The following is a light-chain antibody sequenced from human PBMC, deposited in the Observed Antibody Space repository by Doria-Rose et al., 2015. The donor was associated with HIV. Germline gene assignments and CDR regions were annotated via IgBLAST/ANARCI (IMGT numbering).Light chain of an antibody. CDR2: KES. CDR3: QHFDKYFSWT. CDR1: QSISNW. V-gene: IGKV1-5*03. Sequence: DIQLIQSPSTLSASVGDRVTITCRASQSISNWLAWYQQKPGQAPKLLIYKESTLQSGVPSRFRGSGSGTEFTLTINSLQPDDFATYYCQHFDKYFSWTFGHGTKVDIK. J-gene: IGKJ1*01.